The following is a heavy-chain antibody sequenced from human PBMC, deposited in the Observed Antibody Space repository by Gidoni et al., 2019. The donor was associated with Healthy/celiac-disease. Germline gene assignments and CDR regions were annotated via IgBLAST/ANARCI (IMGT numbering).Heavy chain of an antibody. CDR1: CGSISSGGYY. V-gene: IGHV4-31*03. J-gene: IGHJ4*02. Sequence: QVQLQESGPGLVKPSQTLSLTCTVPCGSISSGGYYWSWLRQHPGKGLEWIGYIYYSGSTYYNPSLKSRVTISVDTSKNQFSLKLSSVTAADTAVYYCARVKCSGGSCYGLGYWGQGTLVTVSS. D-gene: IGHD2-15*01. CDR3: ARVKCSGGSCYGLGY. CDR2: IYYSGST.